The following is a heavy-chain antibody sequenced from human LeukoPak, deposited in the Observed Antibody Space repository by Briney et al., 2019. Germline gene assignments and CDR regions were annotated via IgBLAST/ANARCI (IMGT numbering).Heavy chain of an antibody. D-gene: IGHD2-8*01. CDR1: GFTFKNYG. CDR3: AVDLAHGVPDYFDY. Sequence: GRSLRLSCAASGFTFKNYGMHWDRQAPGKGLEWVAVISYDGSNKYYADAVAGRFTISRDNSKNMLYLQMDSVRADDSAIYYCAVDLAHGVPDYFDYWGQGTLVTVSS. V-gene: IGHV3-30*03. CDR2: ISYDGSNK. J-gene: IGHJ4*02.